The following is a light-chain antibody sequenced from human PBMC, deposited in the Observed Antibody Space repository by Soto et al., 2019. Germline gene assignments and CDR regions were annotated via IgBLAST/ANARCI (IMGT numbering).Light chain of an antibody. J-gene: IGKJ1*01. CDR2: GAS. V-gene: IGKV3-20*01. Sequence: EIVLTQSPGTLSLSPWERATLSCRASQSVSSSYLAWYQQKPGQAPRLLIYGASSRATGIPDRFSGSGSGTDFTLTISRLEPEDFAVYYCQHYNSYSEAFGQGTKVDIK. CDR1: QSVSSSY. CDR3: QHYNSYSEA.